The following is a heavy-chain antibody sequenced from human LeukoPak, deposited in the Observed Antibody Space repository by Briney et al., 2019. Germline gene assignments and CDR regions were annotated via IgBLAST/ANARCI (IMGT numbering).Heavy chain of an antibody. CDR1: GGSISSGGYS. V-gene: IGHV4-30-2*01. J-gene: IGHJ3*02. Sequence: PSETLSLTCAVSGGSISSGGYSWSWIRQPPGKGLEWIGYIYHSGSTYYNPSLKSRVTISVDRSKNQFSLKLSSVTAANTAVYYCARAGMATIWAFDIWGQGTMVTVSS. CDR3: ARAGMATIWAFDI. CDR2: IYHSGST. D-gene: IGHD5-24*01.